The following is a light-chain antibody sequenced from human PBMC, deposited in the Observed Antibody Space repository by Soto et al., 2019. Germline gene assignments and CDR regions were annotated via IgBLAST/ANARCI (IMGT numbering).Light chain of an antibody. V-gene: IGKV1-16*02. J-gene: IGKJ1*01. Sequence: IQLTQSPSSLSASVGDRVTITCRAGRSINTYLNWYQQKPGKAPKALIYGASSLHNGVPSKFSGSGSGTDFTLTISSLQPEDFATYYCLQYDSYPRTFGQGTKVDIK. CDR1: RSINTY. CDR3: LQYDSYPRT. CDR2: GAS.